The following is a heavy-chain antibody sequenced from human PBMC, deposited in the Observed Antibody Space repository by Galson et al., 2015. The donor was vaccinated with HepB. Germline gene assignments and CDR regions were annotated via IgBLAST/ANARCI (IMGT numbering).Heavy chain of an antibody. J-gene: IGHJ3*02. V-gene: IGHV3-30-3*01. CDR3: VRDQIGTLAFDI. CDR1: EFTFRSYW. Sequence: SLRLSCAASEFTFRSYWMSWVRQPPGKGVEWVAAITNNGGTKFYADSVRGRVTISRDNSESTVSLQMNNLRVEDTALYYCVRDQIGTLAFDIWGQGTMVTVSS. CDR2: ITNNGGTK. D-gene: IGHD1-26*01.